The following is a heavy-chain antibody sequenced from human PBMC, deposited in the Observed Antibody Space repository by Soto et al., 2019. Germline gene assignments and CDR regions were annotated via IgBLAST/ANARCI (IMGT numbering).Heavy chain of an antibody. V-gene: IGHV1-18*01. D-gene: IGHD3-10*01. CDR2: ISDYNGNT. Sequence: QVQLVQSGAEVKKPGASVKVSCKASGYTFTSYGISWGRQAPGQGLEWMGWISDYNGNTHYAQKLQGRVTMTTDTSTSTADMELRSLRSDHTAGYYFARSLLWFGELSASIDYWGQGTLVTVSS. J-gene: IGHJ4*02. CDR1: GYTFTSYG. CDR3: ARSLLWFGELSASIDY.